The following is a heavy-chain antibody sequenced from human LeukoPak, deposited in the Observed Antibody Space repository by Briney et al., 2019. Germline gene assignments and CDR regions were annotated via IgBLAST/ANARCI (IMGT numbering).Heavy chain of an antibody. Sequence: GGSLRLSCAASGFTFSSYSMNWVRQAPGKGLEWVSSISSSSSYIYYADSVKGRFTISRDNAKNTLYLQMNSLRAEDTAVYYCARSAVAGINYFDYWGQGTLVTVSS. D-gene: IGHD6-19*01. J-gene: IGHJ4*02. CDR2: ISSSSSYI. V-gene: IGHV3-21*01. CDR1: GFTFSSYS. CDR3: ARSAVAGINYFDY.